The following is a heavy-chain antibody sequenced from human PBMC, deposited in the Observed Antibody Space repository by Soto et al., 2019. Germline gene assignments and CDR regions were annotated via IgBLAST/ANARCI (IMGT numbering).Heavy chain of an antibody. CDR2: IRSKTHSYAT. V-gene: IGHV3-73*01. Sequence: GGSLRLSCAASGFTFSGSAMHWVRQASGKGLEWVGRIRSKTHSYATTYAASVKGRFTISRDNSKNTLNLQMNSLRAEDTAIYYCATEGADSSRTSDAFDIWGQGTMVTVSS. CDR1: GFTFSGSA. D-gene: IGHD2-21*02. CDR3: ATEGADSSRTSDAFDI. J-gene: IGHJ3*02.